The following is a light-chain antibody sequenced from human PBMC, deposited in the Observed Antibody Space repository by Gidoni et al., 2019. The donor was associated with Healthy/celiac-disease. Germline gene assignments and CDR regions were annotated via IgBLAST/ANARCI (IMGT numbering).Light chain of an antibody. CDR1: QSVSSY. J-gene: IGKJ4*02. CDR3: QQRSNWPPG. V-gene: IGKV3-11*01. CDR2: DAS. Sequence: EIVLTQSPATLSLSPGERAPLSCRARQSVSSYLAWYQQKPGQAPRLLIYDASNRATGIPARFSGSGSGTVFTLTISSLEPEDFAVYYCQQRSNWPPGFGGWTKVEIK.